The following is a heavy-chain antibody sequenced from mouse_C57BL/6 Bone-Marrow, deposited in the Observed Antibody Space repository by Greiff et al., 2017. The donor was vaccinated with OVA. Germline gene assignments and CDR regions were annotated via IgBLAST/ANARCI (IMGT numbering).Heavy chain of an antibody. V-gene: IGHV7-3*01. CDR3: ARYYYGTSDY. J-gene: IGHJ2*01. CDR2: IRNKANGYTT. D-gene: IGHD1-1*01. Sequence: EVQGVESGGGLVQPGGSLSLSCAASGFTFTDYYMSWVRQPPGQALEWLGFIRNKANGYTTEYSASVKGRFTISRDNSQSILYRQMNALRAEDSATYYCARYYYGTSDYWGQGTTLTVSS. CDR1: GFTFTDYY.